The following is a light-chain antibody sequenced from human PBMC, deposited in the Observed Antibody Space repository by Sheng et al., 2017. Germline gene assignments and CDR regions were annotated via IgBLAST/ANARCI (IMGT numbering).Light chain of an antibody. J-gene: IGKJ4*01. Sequence: AIQVTQSPSSLSASVGDRVTITCRTSQDIGNDLGWYQQKPGKAPKLLIYAASTLQSGVPSRFSGSGSGTHFTLTISSLQPEDFATYYCQQVNSYPVTFGGGTKVEIK. CDR1: QDIGND. V-gene: IGKV1-6*01. CDR3: QQVNSYPVT. CDR2: AAS.